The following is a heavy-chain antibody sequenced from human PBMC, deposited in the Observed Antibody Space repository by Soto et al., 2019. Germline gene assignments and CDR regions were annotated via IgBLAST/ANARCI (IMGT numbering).Heavy chain of an antibody. V-gene: IGHV1-8*01. J-gene: IGHJ4*02. CDR1: GYTFSTYD. D-gene: IGHD6-13*01. Sequence: QVQLVQSGAEVKKPGASVKVSCRASGYTFSTYDIDWVRLAPGQGLEWMGSMNPNTGNTEYAQKLQGRVTMTRDTSESTFYMELSSLRTEDTAIYYCARTMGGIAAAGNDYWGQGTLVTVSS. CDR2: MNPNTGNT. CDR3: ARTMGGIAAAGNDY.